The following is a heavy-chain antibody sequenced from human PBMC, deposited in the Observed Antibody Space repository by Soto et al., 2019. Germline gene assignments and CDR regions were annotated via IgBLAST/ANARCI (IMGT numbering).Heavy chain of an antibody. D-gene: IGHD3-3*01. Sequence: GGSLRLSCAASGFTFSRYWMSWVRQAPGKGLEWVANIKQDGSEKYYVDSVKGRFTISRDNAKNSLYLQMNSLRAEDTAVYYCARVTRGYYNYCGQGTLVTVSS. CDR2: IKQDGSEK. CDR1: GFTFSRYW. V-gene: IGHV3-7*03. J-gene: IGHJ4*02. CDR3: ARVTRGYYNY.